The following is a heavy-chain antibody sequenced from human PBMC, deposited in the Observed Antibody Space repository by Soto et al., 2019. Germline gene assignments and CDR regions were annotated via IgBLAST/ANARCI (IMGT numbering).Heavy chain of an antibody. Sequence: GASVKVSCKASEYIFTNFYIHWVRQSPGQGLQWMGTMNPSGTTGSAQKFQGRVTMTRDTSTSTVYMELSGLRSEDSAVYYCARGPRPRFDYWGQGTLVTVSS. CDR3: ARGPRPRFDY. CDR1: EYIFTNFY. V-gene: IGHV1-46*01. J-gene: IGHJ4*02. CDR2: MNPSGTT.